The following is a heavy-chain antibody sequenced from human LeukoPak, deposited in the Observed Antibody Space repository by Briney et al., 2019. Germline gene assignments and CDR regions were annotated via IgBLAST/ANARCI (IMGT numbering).Heavy chain of an antibody. CDR2: IIPIFGTA. J-gene: IGHJ4*02. Sequence: SVKVSCKASGGTFSSYAISWVRQAPGHGLEWMGGIIPIFGTANYAQKFQGRVTITADESTSTAYMELSSLRSEDTAVYYCARSVSTGVVAATFDYWGQGTLVTVSS. CDR3: ARSVSTGVVAATFDY. V-gene: IGHV1-69*01. CDR1: GGTFSSYA. D-gene: IGHD2-15*01.